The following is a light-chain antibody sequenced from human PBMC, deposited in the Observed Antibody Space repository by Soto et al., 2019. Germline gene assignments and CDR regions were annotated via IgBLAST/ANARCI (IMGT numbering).Light chain of an antibody. Sequence: EIVMTQSPATLSVSPGERATLSCRAGQGVTTNFAWYQQKSGQSPRLLIYDVSIRATGVPARFSATGSETDFTLTIIGLQSEDSAVYFCQLYNNWPFSFGQGTRLEIK. CDR2: DVS. J-gene: IGKJ5*01. CDR3: QLYNNWPFS. V-gene: IGKV3D-15*01. CDR1: QGVTTN.